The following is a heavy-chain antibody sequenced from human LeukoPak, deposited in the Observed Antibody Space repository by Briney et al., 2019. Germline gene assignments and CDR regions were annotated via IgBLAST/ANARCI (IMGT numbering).Heavy chain of an antibody. J-gene: IGHJ3*02. V-gene: IGHV1-18*04. D-gene: IGHD6-19*01. Sequence: ASVKVSCKASGYTFTSYGISWVRQAPGQGLEWMGWISAYNGNTNYAQKLQGRVTMTTDTSTSTAYMELRSLRSDDTAVYYCARDGISSGWYPDAFDIWGQGTMDTVSS. CDR2: ISAYNGNT. CDR3: ARDGISSGWYPDAFDI. CDR1: GYTFTSYG.